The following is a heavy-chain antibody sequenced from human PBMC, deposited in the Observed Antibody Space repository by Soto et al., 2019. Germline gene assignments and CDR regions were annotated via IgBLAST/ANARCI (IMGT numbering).Heavy chain of an antibody. J-gene: IGHJ4*02. Sequence: PSETLSLTCAVYGGSFSGYYWSWIRQPPGKGLEWIGEINHSGSTNYNPSLKSRVAISVDTSKNQFPLRLSSVTAADTAVYYCARVSGIAAAFDYWGQGTLVTVSS. D-gene: IGHD6-13*01. CDR3: ARVSGIAAAFDY. V-gene: IGHV4-34*01. CDR2: INHSGST. CDR1: GGSFSGYY.